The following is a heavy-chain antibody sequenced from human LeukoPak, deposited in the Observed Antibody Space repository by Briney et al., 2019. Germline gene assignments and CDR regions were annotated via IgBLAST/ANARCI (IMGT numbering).Heavy chain of an antibody. CDR1: GYSFTSYW. Sequence: GESLKISCKGSGYSFTSYWIGWVRQMPGKGLEWMGIIYPGDSDTRYSPSFQGQVTISADKSIGTAYLQWSSLKASDTAMYYCARQRYYDSSGYRFFDYWGQGTLVTVSS. V-gene: IGHV5-51*01. J-gene: IGHJ4*02. D-gene: IGHD3-22*01. CDR2: IYPGDSDT. CDR3: ARQRYYDSSGYRFFDY.